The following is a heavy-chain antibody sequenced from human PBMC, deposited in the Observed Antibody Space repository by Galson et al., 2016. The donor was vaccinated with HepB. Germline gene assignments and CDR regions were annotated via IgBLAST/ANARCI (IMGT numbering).Heavy chain of an antibody. CDR3: GRGSKYGFDM. Sequence: SLRLSCAASGFTFSAYPMHWVRQAPGKGLVWISRIFTDGSGTLYADSVKGRFTISRDNAKNTLFLQMNSLRADDTAAYYCGRGSKYGFDMWGQGTMVTVSS. CDR1: GFTFSAYP. V-gene: IGHV3-74*01. J-gene: IGHJ3*02. CDR2: IFTDGSGT.